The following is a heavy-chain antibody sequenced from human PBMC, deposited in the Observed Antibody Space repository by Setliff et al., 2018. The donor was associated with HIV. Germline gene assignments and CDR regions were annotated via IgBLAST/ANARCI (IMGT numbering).Heavy chain of an antibody. CDR1: GFTLSNYE. CDR2: ITRSGSTI. J-gene: IGHJ6*03. CDR3: ARGPTTVTNYYYYYMDV. V-gene: IGHV3-48*03. Sequence: GSLRLSCAASGFTLSNYEMNWVRQAPGKGLEWISYITRSGSTIYYADSVKGRFTISRDNAKNSLYLQMNSLRAEDTAVYYCARGPTTVTNYYYYYMDVWGKGTTVTVSS. D-gene: IGHD4-17*01.